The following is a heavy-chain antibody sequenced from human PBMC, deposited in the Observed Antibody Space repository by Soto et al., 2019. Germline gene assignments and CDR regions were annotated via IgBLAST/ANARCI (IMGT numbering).Heavy chain of an antibody. CDR2: ISGSSSNI. V-gene: IGHV3-21*01. J-gene: IGHJ6*04. CDR1: GFIFSNYN. CDR3: AREPLFAAYYYYLYI. Sequence: GGSLRLSCAPSGFIFSNYNMHWVRQAPGKGLEWVSSISGSSSNIYYAGSMKGRFTISRDNAKNSLYLQMDSLRAEDTAVDYCAREPLFAAYYYYLYICGKESTVTVSS. D-gene: IGHD3-16*01.